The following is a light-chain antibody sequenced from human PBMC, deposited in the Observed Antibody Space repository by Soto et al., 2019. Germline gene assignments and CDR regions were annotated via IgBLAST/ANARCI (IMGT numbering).Light chain of an antibody. Sequence: QDALTQPGSLSGSPGQSVTIYCTGTISDVGGFNSVSWYQQHPGKAPKLMIYDVNKRPSGVPDRFSGSKSGSTASLTISGLQAEDEADYYCCSYAGSYSYDFATGTKVT. CDR2: DVN. CDR1: ISDVGGFNS. V-gene: IGLV2-11*01. J-gene: IGLJ1*01. CDR3: CSYAGSYSYD.